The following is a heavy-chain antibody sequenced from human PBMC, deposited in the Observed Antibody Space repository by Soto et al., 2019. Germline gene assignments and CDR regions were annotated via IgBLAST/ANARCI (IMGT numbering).Heavy chain of an antibody. CDR1: GYSFTSYW. D-gene: IGHD6-6*01. J-gene: IGHJ6*02. CDR2: IYPGDSDT. CDR3: ARGPYSSSYDANYYYGMDV. V-gene: IGHV5-51*01. Sequence: GESLKISCKGSGYSFTSYWIGWVRQMPGKGLEWMGIIYPGDSDTRYSPSFQGQVTISADKSISTAYLQWSSLKASDTAMYYCARGPYSSSYDANYYYGMDVWGQGTTVTVSS.